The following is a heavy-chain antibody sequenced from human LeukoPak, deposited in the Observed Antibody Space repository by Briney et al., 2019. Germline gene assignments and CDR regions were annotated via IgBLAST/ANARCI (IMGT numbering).Heavy chain of an antibody. Sequence: PEASVKVSCKTSGYTFTNYYVHWVRQAPGQGLEWMGYIIPDSGGADYDQRFQGRVTMTRDKSISTVYMELSSLRSDDKAVYYCSTEDKYCGSANCGKYWGQGTLVTVSS. CDR1: GYTFTNYY. CDR2: IIPDSGGA. D-gene: IGHD2-2*01. CDR3: STEDKYCGSANCGKY. V-gene: IGHV1-2*02. J-gene: IGHJ4*02.